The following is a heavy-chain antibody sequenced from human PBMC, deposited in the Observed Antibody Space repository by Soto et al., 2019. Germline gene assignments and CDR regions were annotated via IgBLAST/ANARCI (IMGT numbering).Heavy chain of an antibody. CDR3: ARDLVATISHVGD. Sequence: GGSLRLSCAASGFTFSSYAMHWVRQAPGKGLEWVAVISYDGSNKYYADSVKGRFTISRDNSKNTLYLQMNSLRAEDTAVYYGARDLVATISHVGDWGQGSLVTFSS. CDR2: ISYDGSNK. J-gene: IGHJ4*02. CDR1: GFTFSSYA. D-gene: IGHD5-12*01. V-gene: IGHV3-30-3*01.